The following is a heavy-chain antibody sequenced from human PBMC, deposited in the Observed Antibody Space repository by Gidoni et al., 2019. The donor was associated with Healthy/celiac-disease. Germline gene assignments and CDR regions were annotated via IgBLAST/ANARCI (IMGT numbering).Heavy chain of an antibody. D-gene: IGHD3-22*01. CDR2: ISAYNGYT. Sequence: QVQLVQSGAEVKKPGASVKVSCKASGYTFTSYGISWVRQAPGQGLEWMGWISAYNGYTNYAQKLQGRVTLTTDTSTSTAYMELRSLRSDDTAVYYCARGPDYYYDTSGYYDYPNFDYWGQGTLVTVSS. CDR3: ARGPDYYYDTSGYYDYPNFDY. J-gene: IGHJ4*02. CDR1: GYTFTSYG. V-gene: IGHV1-18*01.